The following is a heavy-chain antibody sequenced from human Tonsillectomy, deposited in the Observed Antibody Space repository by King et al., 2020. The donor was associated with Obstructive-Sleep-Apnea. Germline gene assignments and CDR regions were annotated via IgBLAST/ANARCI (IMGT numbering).Heavy chain of an antibody. CDR3: AKGWGNYFDY. J-gene: IGHJ4*02. CDR1: GFTFINYG. CDR2: IRYDGSHK. D-gene: IGHD7-27*01. V-gene: IGHV3-30*02. Sequence: VQLVESGGGVVQPGGSLRLSFAAPGFTFINYGMHWVRQAPGKGLEWVAFIRYDGSHKYYADSVKGRFTISRDNAKNTLDLQMNSLRAEDTAMYYCAKGWGNYFDYWGQGTLVTVSS.